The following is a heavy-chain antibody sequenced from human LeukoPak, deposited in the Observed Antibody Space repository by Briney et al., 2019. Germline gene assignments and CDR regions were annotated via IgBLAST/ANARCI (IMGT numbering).Heavy chain of an antibody. CDR2: MYDSENT. Sequence: SETVSLTCTVSGGSITSYYWSWIRQPPGEGLEWIAYMYDSENTNYNPSLKSPVTTSIDTSRNQFSLRLNSVTAADTAVYYCARLRITMVGGLLRGTWYFDLWGRRTLVTVSS. CDR1: GGSITSYY. J-gene: IGHJ2*01. CDR3: ARLRITMVGGLLRGTWYFDL. D-gene: IGHD3-10*01. V-gene: IGHV4-59*01.